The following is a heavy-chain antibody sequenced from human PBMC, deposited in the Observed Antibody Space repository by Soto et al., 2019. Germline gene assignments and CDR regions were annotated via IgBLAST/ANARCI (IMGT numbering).Heavy chain of an antibody. CDR2: ISGSGGST. Sequence: SCAASGFTFSIFAMSWFRQSPGKGLEWVSTISGSGGSTYYADAVKGRFTISRDNSMGTLYLQMKSLRVEDTAIYYCAKEVSLGSTVDLGYWGQGALVTVSS. J-gene: IGHJ4*02. D-gene: IGHD7-27*01. V-gene: IGHV3-23*01. CDR3: AKEVSLGSTVDLGY. CDR1: GFTFSIFA.